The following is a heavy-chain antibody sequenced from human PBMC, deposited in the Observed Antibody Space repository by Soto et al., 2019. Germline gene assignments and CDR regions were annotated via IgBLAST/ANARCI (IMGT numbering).Heavy chain of an antibody. Sequence: QVQLQESGPGLVKPSETLSLASTVSGGYITNYYWSWIRQPPGKGPEWLWYIFYSGNTNYNPSLSSRVSVSVDTAKNQFSRSLSSVTAADKAVYYCARDSGYGDPIDYWGQGTLVTVSS. J-gene: IGHJ4*02. CDR1: GGYITNYY. D-gene: IGHD4-17*01. CDR2: IFYSGNT. CDR3: ARDSGYGDPIDY. V-gene: IGHV4-59*13.